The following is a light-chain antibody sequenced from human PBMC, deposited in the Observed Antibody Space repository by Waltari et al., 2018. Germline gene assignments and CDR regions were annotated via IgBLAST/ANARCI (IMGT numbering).Light chain of an antibody. CDR1: KLGDKY. CDR3: QAWDSSTWV. J-gene: IGLJ3*02. CDR2: QDS. Sequence: SYELTQPPSVSVSPGQTASITCSGDKLGDKYACWYQQKPGQSPVLVIYQDSKRPSWIPERVSGSNSGNTATLTISGTQAMDEAYYYCQAWDSSTWVFGGGTKLTVL. V-gene: IGLV3-1*01.